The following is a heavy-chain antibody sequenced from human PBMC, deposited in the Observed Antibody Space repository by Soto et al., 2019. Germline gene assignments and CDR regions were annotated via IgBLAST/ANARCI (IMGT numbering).Heavy chain of an antibody. CDR2: ISTSSSTI. D-gene: IGHD3-22*01. V-gene: IGHV3-48*02. J-gene: IGHJ4*02. Sequence: DVQLVESGGGLVQPGGSLRLSCAASGFTFSTYNMNWVRQAPGKGLEWVSYISTSSSTIYYADSVKGRFTISRDNAKNSLYRQMNSLRDEDTAVYYCARRDSSGYPDYWGQGTLVTVSS. CDR1: GFTFSTYN. CDR3: ARRDSSGYPDY.